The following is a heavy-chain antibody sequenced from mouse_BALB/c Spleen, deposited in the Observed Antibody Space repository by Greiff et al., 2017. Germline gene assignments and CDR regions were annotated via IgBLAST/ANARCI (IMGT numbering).Heavy chain of an antibody. CDR2: IDPANGNT. Sequence: VQLKESGAELVKPGASVKLSCTASGLNIKDTYMHWVKQRPEQGLEWIGRIDPANGNTKYDPKFQGKATITADTSSNTAYLQLSSLTSEDTAVYYCASDPITGAFAYWGQGTLVTVSA. D-gene: IGHD4-1*01. CDR1: GLNIKDTY. J-gene: IGHJ3*01. CDR3: ASDPITGAFAY. V-gene: IGHV14-3*02.